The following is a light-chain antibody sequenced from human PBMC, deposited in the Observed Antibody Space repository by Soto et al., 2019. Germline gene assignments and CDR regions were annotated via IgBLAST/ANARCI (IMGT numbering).Light chain of an antibody. V-gene: IGLV2-14*02. Sequence: QSALTQPASVSGSPGQSITISCIGTSSDVGNYELVSWYQQLPGKAPKLIIYEVTKRPSGVPNRFSGSKSDTSATLAITGLQTGDEAQYYCGTWDSSLRVVVFGGGTKVTVL. J-gene: IGLJ2*01. CDR3: GTWDSSLRVVV. CDR2: EVT. CDR1: SSDVGNYEL.